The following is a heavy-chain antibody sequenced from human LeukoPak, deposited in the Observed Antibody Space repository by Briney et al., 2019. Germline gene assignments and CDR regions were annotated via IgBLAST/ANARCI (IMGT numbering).Heavy chain of an antibody. Sequence: PSETLSLTCTVSGGSISSYYWSWIRQPPGKGLEWIGYIYYSGSTNYNPSLKSRVTISVDTSKNQFSLKLSSVTAADTAVYYCARASYDSSGYYYIHYWGQGTLVTVSS. J-gene: IGHJ4*02. CDR2: IYYSGST. CDR3: ARASYDSSGYYYIHY. D-gene: IGHD3-22*01. V-gene: IGHV4-59*01. CDR1: GGSISSYY.